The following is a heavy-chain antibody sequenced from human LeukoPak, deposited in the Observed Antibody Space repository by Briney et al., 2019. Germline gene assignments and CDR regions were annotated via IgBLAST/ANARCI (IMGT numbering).Heavy chain of an antibody. J-gene: IGHJ6*03. V-gene: IGHV4-59*01. CDR1: GGSISSYY. CDR3: ARAGWRRYMDV. CDR2: IYYSGST. Sequence: SETLSLTCTVSGGSISSYYWSWIRQPPGKGLEWIGYIYYSGSTNYNPSLKSRVTISVDTSKNQFSLKLSSVTAADTAVYYCARAGWRRYMDVWGKGTTVTISS.